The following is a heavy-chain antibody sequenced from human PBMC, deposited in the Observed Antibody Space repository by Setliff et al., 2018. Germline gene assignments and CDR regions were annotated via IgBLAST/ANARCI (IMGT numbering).Heavy chain of an antibody. CDR3: ARDHGDYGYYYYYMDV. CDR2: IYTSGST. V-gene: IGHV4-4*07. Sequence: SETLSLTCTVSGGSISGYYWSWIRQPAGKGLEWIGRIYTSGSTNYNPSLKSRVTMSVDTSKNQFSLKLSSVTAADTAVYYCARDHGDYGYYYYYMDVWGKGTTVTVSS. J-gene: IGHJ6*03. CDR1: GGSISGYY. D-gene: IGHD4-17*01.